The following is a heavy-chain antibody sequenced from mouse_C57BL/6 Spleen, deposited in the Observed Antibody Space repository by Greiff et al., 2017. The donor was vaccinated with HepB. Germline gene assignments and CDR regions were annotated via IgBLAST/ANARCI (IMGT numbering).Heavy chain of an antibody. CDR1: GYTFTDYE. CDR3: TRERVYDYGRFAY. D-gene: IGHD2-4*01. CDR2: IDPETGGT. J-gene: IGHJ3*01. Sequence: QVQLQQPGAELVKPGASVKLSCKASGYTFTDYEMHWVKQTPVHGLEWIGAIDPETGGTAYNQKFKGKAILTADKSSSTAYMELSLTSEDSAVYYCTRERVYDYGRFAYWGQGTLVTVSA. V-gene: IGHV1-15*01.